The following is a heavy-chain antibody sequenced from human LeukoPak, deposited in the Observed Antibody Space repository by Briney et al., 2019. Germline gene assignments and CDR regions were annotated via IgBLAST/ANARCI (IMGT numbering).Heavy chain of an antibody. CDR2: MYYSGST. V-gene: IGHV4-59*08. J-gene: IGHJ4*02. Sequence: PSETLSLTCTVSGGSISGSYWSWIRQPPGKGLEWIGYMYYSGSTNYNPSLKSRVTISVDTSKNQFYLKVRSVTAADTAVYYCARFKSGPGCSSASCTNFDYWGQGTLVTVSS. CDR1: GGSISGSY. D-gene: IGHD2-2*01. CDR3: ARFKSGPGCSSASCTNFDY.